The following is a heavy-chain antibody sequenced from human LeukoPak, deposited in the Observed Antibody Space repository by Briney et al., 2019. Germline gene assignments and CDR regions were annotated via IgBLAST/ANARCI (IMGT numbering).Heavy chain of an antibody. CDR1: GYRFTTYW. V-gene: IGHV5-51*01. CDR2: IYPGDSDT. CDR3: ARRAAAGSEIHYFDY. J-gene: IGHJ4*02. D-gene: IGHD6-13*01. Sequence: GESLKISCKGSGYRFTTYWIGWVRQMPGKGLGWMGIIYPGDSDTRYSPSFQGQVTISADKSISTAYLQWSSLKASDTAMYYCARRAAAGSEIHYFDYWGQGTLVTVSS.